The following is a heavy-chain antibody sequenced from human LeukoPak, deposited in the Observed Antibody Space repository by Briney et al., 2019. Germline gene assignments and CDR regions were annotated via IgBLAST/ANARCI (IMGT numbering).Heavy chain of an antibody. CDR3: ARDLGCSGGSCYTPTDAFDI. V-gene: IGHV4-4*02. CDR1: GGSISSSNW. CDR2: IYHSGST. D-gene: IGHD2-15*01. Sequence: SETLSLTCAVSGGSISSSNWWSWVRQPPGQGLEWIGEIYHSGSTNYNPSLKSRVTISVDKSKNQFSLKLSSVTAADTAVYYCARDLGCSGGSCYTPTDAFDIWGQGTMVTVSS. J-gene: IGHJ3*02.